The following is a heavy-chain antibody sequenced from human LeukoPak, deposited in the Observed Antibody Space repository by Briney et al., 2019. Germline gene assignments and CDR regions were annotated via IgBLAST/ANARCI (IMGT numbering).Heavy chain of an antibody. Sequence: GGSLRLSCAASGFTFDDYAMHWVRQAPGKGLEWVSLISWDGGSTYYADSVKGRFTISRDNSKNSLYLQMNSLRAEDTALYYCAKESWSGGSCYYMDVWGKGTTVTVSS. J-gene: IGHJ6*03. CDR2: ISWDGGST. CDR1: GFTFDDYA. D-gene: IGHD2-15*01. CDR3: AKESWSGGSCYYMDV. V-gene: IGHV3-43D*03.